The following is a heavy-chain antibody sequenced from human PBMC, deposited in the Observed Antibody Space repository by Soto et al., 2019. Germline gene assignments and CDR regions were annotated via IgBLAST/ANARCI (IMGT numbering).Heavy chain of an antibody. CDR2: ISGGGGST. V-gene: IGHV3-23*01. J-gene: IGHJ3*02. CDR1: GFTFSSYA. Sequence: LRLSCAASGFTFSSYAMTWVRQAPGKGLEWVSAISGGGGSTYYADSVKGRFTISRNNSKNTLYLQMNNLRAEDTALYYCAKDQGLGIPGGYDAFDIWGQGTMVTVSS. CDR3: AKDQGLGIPGGYDAFDI. D-gene: IGHD7-27*01.